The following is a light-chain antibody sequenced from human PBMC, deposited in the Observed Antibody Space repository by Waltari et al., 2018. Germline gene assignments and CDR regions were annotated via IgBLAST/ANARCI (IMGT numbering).Light chain of an antibody. CDR1: TSNIGAGFD. Sequence: QSVVTQPPSVSGAPGQRVTISCTGSTSNIGAGFDVNWYQQIPGTGPKLLIYVNTNRPSGVPDRFSGSKSGTSASLAITGLQAEDEADYYCQSYDSSLSGSVFGGGTKLTVL. CDR3: QSYDSSLSGSV. CDR2: VNT. V-gene: IGLV1-40*01. J-gene: IGLJ2*01.